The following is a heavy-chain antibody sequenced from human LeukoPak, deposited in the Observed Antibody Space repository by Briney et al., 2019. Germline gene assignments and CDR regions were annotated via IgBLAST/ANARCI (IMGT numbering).Heavy chain of an antibody. J-gene: IGHJ2*01. D-gene: IGHD3-3*01. CDR1: GFTFGSYA. Sequence: GGSLRLSCAASGFTFGSYAMSWVRQAPGKGLEWASAISGSGANTYYADSVKGRFTISRDNSKNTLYLQMNSLRAEDTAVYYCARGGGQQPGYYHWYFDLWGRGTLVTVSS. CDR3: ARGGGQQPGYYHWYFDL. V-gene: IGHV3-23*01. CDR2: ISGSGANT.